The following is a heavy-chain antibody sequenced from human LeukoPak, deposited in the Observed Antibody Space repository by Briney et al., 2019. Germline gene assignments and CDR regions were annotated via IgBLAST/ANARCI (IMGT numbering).Heavy chain of an antibody. Sequence: GGPLRLSCAASGFTFSSYAMHWVRQAPGKGLEWVAVISYDGSNKYYADSVKGRFTISRDNSKNTLYLQMNSLRAEDTAVYYCARDHHRYSSSWGYYGMDVWGQGTTVTVSS. CDR2: ISYDGSNK. D-gene: IGHD6-13*01. CDR1: GFTFSSYA. CDR3: ARDHHRYSSSWGYYGMDV. J-gene: IGHJ6*02. V-gene: IGHV3-30-3*01.